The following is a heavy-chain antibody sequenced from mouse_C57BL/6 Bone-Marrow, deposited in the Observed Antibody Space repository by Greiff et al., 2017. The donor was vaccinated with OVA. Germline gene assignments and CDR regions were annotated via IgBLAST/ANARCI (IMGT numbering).Heavy chain of an antibody. CDR1: GYTFTSYW. Sequence: VQLQQPGAELVMPGASVKLSCKASGYTFTSYWMHWVKQRPGQGLEWIGEIDPSDSYTNYNQKFKGTSTLTVDKSSSTAYMQLSSLTSEDSAVYYCARENWEREGPWLAYWGQGTLVTVSA. CDR3: ARENWEREGPWLAY. J-gene: IGHJ3*01. D-gene: IGHD4-1*01. CDR2: IDPSDSYT. V-gene: IGHV1-69*01.